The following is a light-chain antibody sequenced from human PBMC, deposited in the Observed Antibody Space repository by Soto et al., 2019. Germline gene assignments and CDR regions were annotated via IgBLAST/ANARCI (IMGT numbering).Light chain of an antibody. CDR1: QSVSSSY. V-gene: IGKV3-20*01. Sequence: EIVLTQSPGTLSLSPGERATLSCRASQSVSSSYLAWYQQNPGQAPRLLIYGASSRATGIPDRFSGSGSGKDFILTISRLEPEDFAVYYCQQYRTFGQRTKVDIK. J-gene: IGKJ1*01. CDR3: QQYRT. CDR2: GAS.